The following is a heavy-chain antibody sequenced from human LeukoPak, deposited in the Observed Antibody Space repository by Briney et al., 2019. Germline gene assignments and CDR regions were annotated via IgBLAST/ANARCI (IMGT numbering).Heavy chain of an antibody. J-gene: IGHJ4*02. V-gene: IGHV3-11*01. CDR2: ISNVGLTT. D-gene: IGHD6-19*01. CDR1: AFTLGDFY. CDR3: AKPYGSGFELDY. Sequence: GGSLRLSCTASAFTLGDFYMSWIRQAPGKGLEWIAYISNVGLTTYYAESVKGRFTISRDNAKNSLYLQMNSLRAEDTAVYYCAKPYGSGFELDYWGQGTLVTVSS.